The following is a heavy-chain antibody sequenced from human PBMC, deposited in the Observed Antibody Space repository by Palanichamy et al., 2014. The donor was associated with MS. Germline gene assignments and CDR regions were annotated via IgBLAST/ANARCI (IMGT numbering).Heavy chain of an antibody. J-gene: IGHJ4*02. D-gene: IGHD3-16*01. Sequence: EVQLVESGGGLVQPGGSLRLSCAASGFTFSSYWMIWVRQAPGKGLEWAANINQDGSEKLYVDSVKGRFTISRDNAKNSLYLQMNSLRAEDTAVYYCARDLSTFYFDYWGQGTLVTVSS. CDR1: GFTFSSYW. CDR3: ARDLSTFYFDY. CDR2: INQDGSEK. V-gene: IGHV3-7*01.